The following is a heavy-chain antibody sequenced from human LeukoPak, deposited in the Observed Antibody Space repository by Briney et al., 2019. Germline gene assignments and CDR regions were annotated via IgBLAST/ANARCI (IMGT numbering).Heavy chain of an antibody. CDR2: INWNGGST. Sequence: GGSLRLSCSASGFTFSSYAMSWVRQAPGKGLEWVSGINWNGGSTGYADSVKGRFTISRDNAKNSLYLQMNSLRAEDTALYYCARDFRLAARPGAFDIWGQGTMVTVSS. D-gene: IGHD6-6*01. J-gene: IGHJ3*02. CDR3: ARDFRLAARPGAFDI. V-gene: IGHV3-20*04. CDR1: GFTFSSYA.